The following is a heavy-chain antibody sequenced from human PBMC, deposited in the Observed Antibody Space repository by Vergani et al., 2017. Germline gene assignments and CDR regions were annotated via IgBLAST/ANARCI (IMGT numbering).Heavy chain of an antibody. J-gene: IGHJ6*03. D-gene: IGHD2-15*01. V-gene: IGHV1-18*01. CDR3: ATSLKAPGYYKYYYKDV. CDR1: GHTSDSCA. CDR2: ITVYNGDT. Sequence: QVQLVQSGAEVKNPGASVKVSCKTSGHTSDSCAVSWVRQAHGQGLEWMGWITVYNGDTNYAQKFQGRVTMTSDTSTSTASMELRSLTSDNTAVYFCATSLKAPGYYKYYYKDVWGQGTTVTVSS.